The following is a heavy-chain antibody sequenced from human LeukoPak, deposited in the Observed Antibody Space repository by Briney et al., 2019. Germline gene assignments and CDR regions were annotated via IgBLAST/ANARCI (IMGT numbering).Heavy chain of an antibody. Sequence: PGGSLRLSCAASGVTFSSYAMSWVRQAPGKGLEWVSVISGSGGTIYYADSVKGRFTISRDNSKNTLYLQMNSLRAEDTAVYYCAKDPGHSGIVDYWGQGTLVTVSS. CDR2: ISGSGGTI. V-gene: IGHV3-23*01. J-gene: IGHJ4*02. CDR3: AKDPGHSGIVDY. CDR1: GVTFSSYA. D-gene: IGHD3-10*01.